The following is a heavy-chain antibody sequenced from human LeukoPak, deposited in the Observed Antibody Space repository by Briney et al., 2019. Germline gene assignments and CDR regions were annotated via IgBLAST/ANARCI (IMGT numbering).Heavy chain of an antibody. CDR2: IYYSGST. CDR1: GGSISSYY. CDR3: ARAGSSGWFSFDY. D-gene: IGHD6-19*01. V-gene: IGHV4-59*08. Sequence: PSETLSLTCTVSGGSISSYYWSWIRQPPGKGLEWIGYIYYSGSTNYNPSLKSRVTISVDTSKNQFSLKLSSVTAADTAVYYCARAGSSGWFSFDYWGQGTLVTVSS. J-gene: IGHJ4*02.